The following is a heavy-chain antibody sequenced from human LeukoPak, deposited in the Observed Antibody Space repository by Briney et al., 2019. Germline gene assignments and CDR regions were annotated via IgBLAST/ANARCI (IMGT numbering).Heavy chain of an antibody. D-gene: IGHD3-10*01. CDR1: GFSLDTSGEG. CDR3: AHKRAATYGSGSYSLSWFDP. Sequence: SGPALVKPTQPLTLTCTFSGFSLDTSGEGVAWIRQAPGKALEWLAVLYWDDGKRFSPSLKRRLTITKDTSKNQVVLTVVNMDPVDTATYFCAHKRAATYGSGSYSLSWFDPWGQGTVVTVSS. CDR2: LYWDDGK. V-gene: IGHV2-5*02. J-gene: IGHJ5*02.